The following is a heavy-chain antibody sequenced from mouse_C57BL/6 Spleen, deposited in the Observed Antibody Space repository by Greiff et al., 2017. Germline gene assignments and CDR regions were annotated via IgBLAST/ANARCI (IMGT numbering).Heavy chain of an antibody. J-gene: IGHJ3*01. CDR1: GYTFTSYW. Sequence: VQLQQSGAELVKPGASVKLSCKASGYTFTSYWMHWVKQRPGQGLEWIGMIHPNSGSTNYNEKFKSKATLTVDKSSSTAYMQLSSLTSEDSAVYYCAREEGLRRGFAYWGQGTLVTVSA. V-gene: IGHV1-64*01. CDR2: IHPNSGST. D-gene: IGHD2-4*01. CDR3: AREEGLRRGFAY.